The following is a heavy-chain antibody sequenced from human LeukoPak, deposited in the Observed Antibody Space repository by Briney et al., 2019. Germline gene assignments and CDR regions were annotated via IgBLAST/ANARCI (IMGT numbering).Heavy chain of an antibody. D-gene: IGHD1-1*01. CDR2: ITWNSDDM. V-gene: IGHV3-9*01. J-gene: IGHJ4*02. CDR3: TRVTSWRTGFDY. Sequence: GGSLRLSCAASGFIFEAYGMYWVRQAPGKGLEWVSGITWNSDDMAYADSVKGRFTISRDNAKNCLYLQMNSPTVEDTALYYCTRVTSWRTGFDYWGQGTLVTVSS. CDR1: GFIFEAYG.